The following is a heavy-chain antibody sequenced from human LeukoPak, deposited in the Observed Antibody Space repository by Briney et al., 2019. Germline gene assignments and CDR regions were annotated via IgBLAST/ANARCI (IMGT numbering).Heavy chain of an antibody. CDR1: GASVSSSH. V-gene: IGHV4-59*02. CDR3: SEGYFEPFAH. CDR2: LSYTGKT. D-gene: IGHD5-24*01. J-gene: IGHJ4*02. Sequence: KPSETLSLTCLVSGASVSSSHWNWIRQLPGKGLEWIGCLSYTGKTDYNPSLTSRVTMSLDTSKNQVSLKLTSLTAADTAVYYGSEGYFEPFAHWGQGILVTVSS.